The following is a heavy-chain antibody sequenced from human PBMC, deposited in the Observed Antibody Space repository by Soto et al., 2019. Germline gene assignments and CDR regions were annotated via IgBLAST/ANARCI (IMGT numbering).Heavy chain of an antibody. CDR1: GYGFTTYG. CDR2: ISAPNGNT. J-gene: IGHJ4*02. V-gene: IGHV1-18*01. CDR3: ARGRYGDY. Sequence: QVHMVQSGAEVKKPGASVKVSCKGSGYGFTTYGITWVRQAPGQGLEWMAWISAPNGNTNYAQTLAGRATGTRDTSTSTAYMELRSLSSDDTAVYYCARGRYGDYWGQGALVTVSS. D-gene: IGHD1-1*01.